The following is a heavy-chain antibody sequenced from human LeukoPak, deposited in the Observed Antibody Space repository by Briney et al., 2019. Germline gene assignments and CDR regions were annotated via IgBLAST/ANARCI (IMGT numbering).Heavy chain of an antibody. CDR2: IYPGDSDT. Sequence: GGSRKISGKGSDFCFTSYWIGGARQMPGKGLEGMGIIYPGDSDTRYSQSFQGQVPIPADKSISTAYLQWSSLKASDTAMYYCARKTFGTLQLLDYWGQGTLVTVSS. J-gene: IGHJ4*02. CDR3: ARKTFGTLQLLDY. CDR1: DFCFTSYW. V-gene: IGHV5-51*01. D-gene: IGHD5-18*01.